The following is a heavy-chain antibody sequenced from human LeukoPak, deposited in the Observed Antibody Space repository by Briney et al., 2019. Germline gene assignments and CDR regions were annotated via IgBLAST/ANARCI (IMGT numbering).Heavy chain of an antibody. D-gene: IGHD3-16*02. CDR2: ISYTGDRT. CDR3: AKDLKLYSKSYRNWFDP. V-gene: IGHV3-23*01. CDR1: GFTFSNYA. J-gene: IGHJ5*02. Sequence: GGSLRLSCAASGFTFSNYAMIWVRQAPGKGLECVSVISYTGDRTYYADSVKGRFTISRDNAKNTLYLQMNILGAEDTAVYYCAKDLKLYSKSYRNWFDPWGQGTLVTVSS.